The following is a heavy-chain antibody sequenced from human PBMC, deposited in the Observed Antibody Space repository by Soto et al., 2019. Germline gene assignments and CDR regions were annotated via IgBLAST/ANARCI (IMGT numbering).Heavy chain of an antibody. CDR1: GDTFTNYA. Sequence: QLRLVQSGAEVRKPGSSVKVSCKAPGDTFTNYAISWLRLVPGQGLEWMGGFRPFVEAADLAQKFRGRLTITADASTSTAYMELSDLRSEDTAIYYCARGGYSNSWRFDYWGQGPLITVS. J-gene: IGHJ4*02. D-gene: IGHD2-21*01. V-gene: IGHV1-69*01. CDR3: ARGGYSNSWRFDY. CDR2: FRPFVEAA.